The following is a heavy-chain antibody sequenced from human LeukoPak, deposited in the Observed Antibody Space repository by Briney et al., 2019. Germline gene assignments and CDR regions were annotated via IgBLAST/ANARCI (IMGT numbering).Heavy chain of an antibody. CDR2: IYYSGST. J-gene: IGHJ4*02. Sequence: PSETLSLTCTVSGGSISSHYWSWIRQPPGKGLEWIGYIYYSGSTNYNPSLKSRVTISVDTSKNRFSLKLSSVTAADTAVYYCARVGCSSTSCYTLDYWGQGTLVTVSS. D-gene: IGHD2-2*02. CDR3: ARVGCSSTSCYTLDY. V-gene: IGHV4-59*11. CDR1: GGSISSHY.